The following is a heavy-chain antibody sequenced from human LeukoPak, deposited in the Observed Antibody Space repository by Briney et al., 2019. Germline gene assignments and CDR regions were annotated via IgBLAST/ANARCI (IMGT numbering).Heavy chain of an antibody. V-gene: IGHV1-69*13. CDR3: MVVAATSH. J-gene: IGHJ4*02. CDR2: IIPIFGTA. CDR1: GGTFSSYA. Sequence: ASVKVSCKASGGTFSSYAISWVRQAPGQGLEWMGGIIPIFGTANYAQKFQGRVTITADESTSTAYMELSSQRSEDTAVYYCMVVAATSHWGQGTLVTVSS. D-gene: IGHD2-15*01.